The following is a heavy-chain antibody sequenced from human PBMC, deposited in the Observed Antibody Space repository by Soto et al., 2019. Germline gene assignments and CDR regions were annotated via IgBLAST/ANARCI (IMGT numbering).Heavy chain of an antibody. J-gene: IGHJ6*02. CDR2: IIPIFGTA. CDR1: GGTFSSYA. V-gene: IGHV1-69*06. CDR3: ARVSGPARWIGGGGGMDV. D-gene: IGHD6-6*01. Sequence: ASVKVSCKASGGTFSSYAISWVRQAPGQGLEWMGGIIPIFGTANYAQKFQGRVTITADKSTSTAYMELSSLRSEDTAVYYCARVSGPARWIGGGGGMDVWGQGTTVTVSS.